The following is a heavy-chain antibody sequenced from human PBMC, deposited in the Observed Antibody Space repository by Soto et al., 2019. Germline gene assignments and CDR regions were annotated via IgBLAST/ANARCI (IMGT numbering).Heavy chain of an antibody. Sequence: ASVKVSCKASGGTFSSYAISWVRQAPGQGLEWMGWISAYNGNTKYAQKLQGRVTMTTDTSTSTAYMELRSLRSDDTAVFYCARVVGSGSYYNQYNWFDPWGQGTLVTVSS. CDR3: ARVVGSGSYYNQYNWFDP. V-gene: IGHV1-18*01. CDR1: GGTFSSYA. D-gene: IGHD3-10*01. CDR2: ISAYNGNT. J-gene: IGHJ5*02.